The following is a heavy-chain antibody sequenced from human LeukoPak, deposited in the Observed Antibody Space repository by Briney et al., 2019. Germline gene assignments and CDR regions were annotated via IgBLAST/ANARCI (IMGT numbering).Heavy chain of an antibody. CDR2: VTTSGGTT. Sequence: GGSLRLSCAASGFTFSSYVMSWVRQAPGKGLEWVSAVTTSGGTTYYANSVKGRFTISRDNSKNTLFLQMNSLRAEDTAVYYCAREGFDYWGQGTLVTVSS. V-gene: IGHV3-23*01. CDR1: GFTFSSYV. CDR3: AREGFDY. J-gene: IGHJ4*02.